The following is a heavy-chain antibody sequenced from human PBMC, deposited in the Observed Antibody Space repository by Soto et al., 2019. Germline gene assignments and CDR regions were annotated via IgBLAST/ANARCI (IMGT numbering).Heavy chain of an antibody. D-gene: IGHD2-21*01. CDR2: INAGNGNT. V-gene: IGHV1-3*01. CDR3: ATAIADDAFDI. Sequence: ASVKVSCKASGYTFTSDASHWGRQAPGQRLEWMGWINAGNGNTKYSQKFQGRVTITRDTSASTAYMELSSLRSEDTAVYYCATAIADDAFDIWGRGTRVTVSS. CDR1: GYTFTSDA. J-gene: IGHJ3*02.